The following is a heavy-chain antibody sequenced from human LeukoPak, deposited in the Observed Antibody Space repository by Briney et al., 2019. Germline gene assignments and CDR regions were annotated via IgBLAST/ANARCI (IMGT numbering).Heavy chain of an antibody. J-gene: IGHJ5*02. CDR3: ARRSRGSSSLWFDP. Sequence: PSETLSLTCAVYGGSFSGYYWSWIRQPPGRGLEWIGEINHSGSTNYNPSLKSRVTISVDTSKNQFSLKLSSVTAADTAVYYCARRSRGSSSLWFDPRGQGTLVTVSS. D-gene: IGHD6-6*01. CDR1: GGSFSGYY. CDR2: INHSGST. V-gene: IGHV4-34*01.